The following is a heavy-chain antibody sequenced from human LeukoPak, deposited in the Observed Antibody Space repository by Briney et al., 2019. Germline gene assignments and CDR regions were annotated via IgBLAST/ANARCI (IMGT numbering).Heavy chain of an antibody. D-gene: IGHD2-15*01. V-gene: IGHV1-69*04. CDR2: IIPILGIA. CDR1: GGTFSSYA. J-gene: IGHJ4*02. CDR3: ARGRATSGY. Sequence: SVKVPCKASGGTFSSYAISWVRQAPGQGLEWMGRIIPILGIANYAQKFQGRVTMTRNTSISTAYMELSSLRSEDTAVYYCARGRATSGYWGQGTLVTVSS.